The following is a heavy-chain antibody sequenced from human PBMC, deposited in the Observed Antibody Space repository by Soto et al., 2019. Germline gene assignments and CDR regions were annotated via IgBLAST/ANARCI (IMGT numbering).Heavy chain of an antibody. V-gene: IGHV1-69*01. D-gene: IGHD6-6*01. CDR1: GGTFSSYA. CDR2: IIPIFGTA. J-gene: IGHJ6*02. CDR3: ASSDSSSKLRHYYYYGMDV. Sequence: QVQLVQSGAEVKKPGSSVKVSCKASGGTFSSYAISWVRQAPGQGLEWMGGIIPIFGTANYAQKFQGRVTITADESTSTAYMELSSLRSEDTAVYYCASSDSSSKLRHYYYYGMDVWGQGTTVTVSS.